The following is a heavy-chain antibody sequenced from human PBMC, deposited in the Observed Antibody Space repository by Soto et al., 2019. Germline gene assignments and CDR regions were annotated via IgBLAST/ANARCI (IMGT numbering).Heavy chain of an antibody. J-gene: IGHJ4*02. CDR3: ARDPGPADY. Sequence: QIQLVQSGVEVKKPGASVKVSCKASGYTFTNYAISWVRQAPGQGLEWMGWISGYNGNTDYAQKFQGRLTMPTDTSTTTAYMELRSLRSDDTAVYYCARDPGPADYWGQGTLVTVSS. V-gene: IGHV1-18*01. CDR2: ISGYNGNT. CDR1: GYTFTNYA.